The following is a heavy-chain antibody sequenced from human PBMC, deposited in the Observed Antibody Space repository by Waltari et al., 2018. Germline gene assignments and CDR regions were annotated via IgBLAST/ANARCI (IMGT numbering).Heavy chain of an antibody. V-gene: IGHV1-69*10. CDR1: GGTFSSYA. CDR2: IIPILGIA. Sequence: QVQLVQSGAEVKKPGSSVKVSCKASGGTFSSYAISWVRQAPGQGLEWMGGIIPILGIANYAQKFQGRVTITADKSTSTAYMELSSLRSEDTAVYYCARERARYYDSSGFPNWFDPWGQGTLVTVSS. D-gene: IGHD3-22*01. CDR3: ARERARYYDSSGFPNWFDP. J-gene: IGHJ5*02.